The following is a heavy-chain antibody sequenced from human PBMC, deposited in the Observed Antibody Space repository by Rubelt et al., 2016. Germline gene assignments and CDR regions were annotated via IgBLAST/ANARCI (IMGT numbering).Heavy chain of an antibody. CDR3: AGLDVVVVAATVEDY. Sequence: LEWVGRIKSKTDGGTTDYAAPVKGRFTISRDDSKNTLYLQMNSLKTEDTAVYYCAGLDVVVVAATVEDYWGQGTLVTVSS. V-gene: IGHV3-15*01. J-gene: IGHJ4*02. D-gene: IGHD2-15*01. CDR2: IKSKTDGGTT.